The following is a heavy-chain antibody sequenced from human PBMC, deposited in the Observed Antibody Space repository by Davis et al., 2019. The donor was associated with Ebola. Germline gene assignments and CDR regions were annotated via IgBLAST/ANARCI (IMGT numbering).Heavy chain of an antibody. Sequence: AASVKVSCKASGYTFTSYGISWVRQAPGQGLEWMGWISAYNGNTNYAQKLQGRVTMTRDTSISTAYMELSRLRSDDTAVYYCARVFISSWPPSVGMDVWGKGTTVTVSS. D-gene: IGHD6-13*01. V-gene: IGHV1-18*04. J-gene: IGHJ6*04. CDR3: ARVFISSWPPSVGMDV. CDR2: ISAYNGNT. CDR1: GYTFTSYG.